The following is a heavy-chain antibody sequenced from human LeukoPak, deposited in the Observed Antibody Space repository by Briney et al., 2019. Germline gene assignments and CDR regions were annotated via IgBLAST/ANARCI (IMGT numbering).Heavy chain of an antibody. CDR1: GFTFSSYS. J-gene: IGHJ4*02. D-gene: IGHD6-19*01. V-gene: IGHV4-39*07. CDR3: ARDGGSSGWSPSDY. Sequence: GSLRLSCAASGFTFSSYSMNWVRQAPGKGLEWIGSIYYSGSTYYNPSLKSRVTISVDTSKNQFSLKLSSVTAADTAVYYCARDGGSSGWSPSDYWGQGTLVTVSS. CDR2: IYYSGST.